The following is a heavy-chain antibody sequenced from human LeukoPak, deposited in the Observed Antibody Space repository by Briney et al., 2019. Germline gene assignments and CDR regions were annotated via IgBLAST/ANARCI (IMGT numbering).Heavy chain of an antibody. CDR2: IIPIFGTA. Sequence: SVKVSCKVSGGTFSSYAISWVRQAPGQGLEWMGGIIPIFGTANYAQKFQGRVTITTDESTSTAYMELSSLRSEDTAVYYCARGRGYYDSSGYYHFDYWGQGTLVTVSP. D-gene: IGHD3-22*01. V-gene: IGHV1-69*05. J-gene: IGHJ4*02. CDR3: ARGRGYYDSSGYYHFDY. CDR1: GGTFSSYA.